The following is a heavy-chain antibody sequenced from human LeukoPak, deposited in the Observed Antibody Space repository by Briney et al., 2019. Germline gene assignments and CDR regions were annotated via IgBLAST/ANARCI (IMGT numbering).Heavy chain of an antibody. Sequence: GGSLRLSCAASGFTFSSYWVSWVRQAPGKGLEWVANIKQDGSEKYYVDSVKGRFTISRDNAKNSLYLQMNSLRAEDTAVYYCARGSMGIWGQGTLVTVSS. V-gene: IGHV3-7*01. CDR2: IKQDGSEK. J-gene: IGHJ4*02. D-gene: IGHD7-27*01. CDR3: ARGSMGI. CDR1: GFTFSSYW.